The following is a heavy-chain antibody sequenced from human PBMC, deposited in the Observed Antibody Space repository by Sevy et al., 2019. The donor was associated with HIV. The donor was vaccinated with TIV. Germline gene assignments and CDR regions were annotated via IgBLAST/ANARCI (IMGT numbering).Heavy chain of an antibody. J-gene: IGHJ6*02. CDR2: IDSGGST. V-gene: IGHV3-66*01. D-gene: IGHD3-22*01. CDR3: ARDRYYDASGYYYYYYGMDV. CDR1: GFTVSGNY. Sequence: GGSLRLSCEASGFTVSGNYMAWVRLAPGKGLEWVSLIDSGGSTYYADTVKGSFTISRDNSKNTLYLQLNTLRADDTAVYFCARDRYYDASGYYYYYYGMDVWGQGTTVTVSS.